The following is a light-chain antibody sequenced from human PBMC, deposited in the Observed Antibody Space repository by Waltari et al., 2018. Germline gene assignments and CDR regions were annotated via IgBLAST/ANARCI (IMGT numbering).Light chain of an antibody. CDR1: QTIASSY. Sequence: EIVLTQSPGPLSLSPGPRATLPCRASQTIASSYLTWYQQKPGQAPRLLIYGTSSRATGIPDRFSGSGSGTDFTLTISRLEPEDFAVYYCQQYGSSPPEITFGPGTKVDIK. CDR3: QQYGSSPPEIT. CDR2: GTS. V-gene: IGKV3-20*01. J-gene: IGKJ3*01.